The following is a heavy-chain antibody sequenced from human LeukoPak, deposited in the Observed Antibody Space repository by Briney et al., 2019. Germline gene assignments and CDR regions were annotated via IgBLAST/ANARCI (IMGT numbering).Heavy chain of an antibody. Sequence: GGSLRLSCAASGFTVSSNYMSWVRQAPGKGLEWVSVVYSGGGTYYADSAKGRFTISRDNSKNTLYLQMNSLRAEDTAVYYCARAVSGSSPSDYWGQGTLVTVSS. CDR3: ARAVSGSSPSDY. V-gene: IGHV3-53*01. CDR2: VYSGGGT. D-gene: IGHD3-16*01. J-gene: IGHJ4*02. CDR1: GFTVSSNY.